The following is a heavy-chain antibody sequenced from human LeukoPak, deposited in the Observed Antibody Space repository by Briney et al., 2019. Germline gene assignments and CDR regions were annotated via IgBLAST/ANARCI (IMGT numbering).Heavy chain of an antibody. CDR1: GFTFIDSW. V-gene: IGHV3-7*01. CDR2: MNQDGSEK. D-gene: IGHD3-16*01. Sequence: PGGSLRVSCAASGFTFIDSWMSWVRQARGKGLEWVANMNQDGSEKDYVDSVKGRFTISRDNARNSLYLQMSSLRAEDTAVYYCATYTHWVAGDVWGQGTTVTVSS. CDR3: ATYTHWVAGDV. J-gene: IGHJ6*02.